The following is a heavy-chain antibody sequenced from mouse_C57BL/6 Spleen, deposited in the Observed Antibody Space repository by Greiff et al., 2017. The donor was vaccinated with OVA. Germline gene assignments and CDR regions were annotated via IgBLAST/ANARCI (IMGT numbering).Heavy chain of an antibody. CDR3: IITTVVAKDY. V-gene: IGHV1-15*01. J-gene: IGHJ2*01. D-gene: IGHD1-1*01. CDR1: GYTFTDYE. Sequence: QVQLQQSGAELVRPGASVTLSCKASGYTFTDYEMHWVKQTPVHGLEWIGAIDPETGGTAYNQKFKGKAILTADKSSSTAYMELRSLTSEDSAVYYGIITTVVAKDYWGQGTTLTVSS. CDR2: IDPETGGT.